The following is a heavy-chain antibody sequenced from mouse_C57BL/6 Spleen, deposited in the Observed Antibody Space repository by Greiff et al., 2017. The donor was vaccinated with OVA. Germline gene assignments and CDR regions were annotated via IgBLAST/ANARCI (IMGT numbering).Heavy chain of an antibody. CDR3: ARGGNPYYFDY. J-gene: IGHJ2*01. CDR1: GYTFTSYW. V-gene: IGHV1-69*01. Sequence: QVQLKQPGAELVMPGASVKLSCKASGYTFTSYWMHWVKQRPGQGLEWIGEIDPSDSYTNYNQKFKGKSTLTVDKSSSTAYMQLSSLTSEDSAVYYCARGGNPYYFDYWGQGTTLTVSS. CDR2: IDPSDSYT. D-gene: IGHD2-1*01.